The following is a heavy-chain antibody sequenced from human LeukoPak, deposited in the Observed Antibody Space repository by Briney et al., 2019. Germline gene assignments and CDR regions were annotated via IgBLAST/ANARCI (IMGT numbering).Heavy chain of an antibody. CDR1: GGSISSYY. D-gene: IGHD3-22*01. V-gene: IGHV4-59*08. CDR3: ARRGYDSSGYYSDY. J-gene: IGHJ4*02. Sequence: SETLSLTCTVSGGSISSYYWSWIRQPPGKGLEWLGYIYYSGSTNYNPSLKSRVTISVDTSKNQFSLKLSSVTAADTAVYYCARRGYDSSGYYSDYWGQGTLVTVSS. CDR2: IYYSGST.